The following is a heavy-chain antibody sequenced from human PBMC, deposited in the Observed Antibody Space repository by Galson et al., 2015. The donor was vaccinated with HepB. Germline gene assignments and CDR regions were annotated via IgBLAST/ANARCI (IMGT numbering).Heavy chain of an antibody. CDR1: GFTFSSYG. CDR3: AKAGYDSSGYYYIPSDY. V-gene: IGHV3-30*18. Sequence: SLRLSCAASGFTFSSYGMHWVRQAPGKGLEWVAVISYDGSNKYYADSVKGRFTISRDNSKNTLYLQMNSLRAEDTAVYYCAKAGYDSSGYYYIPSDYWGQGTLVTVSS. CDR2: ISYDGSNK. J-gene: IGHJ4*02. D-gene: IGHD3-22*01.